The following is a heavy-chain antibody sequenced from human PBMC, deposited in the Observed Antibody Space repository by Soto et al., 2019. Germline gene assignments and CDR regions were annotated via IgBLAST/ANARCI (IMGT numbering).Heavy chain of an antibody. CDR2: IYYSGST. CDR3: ARGSRRFLEWLPAKYYFDY. V-gene: IGHV4-39*07. CDR1: GGSISSSSYY. D-gene: IGHD3-3*01. J-gene: IGHJ4*02. Sequence: SETLSLTCTVSGGSISSSSYYWGWIRQPPGKGLEWIGSIYYSGSTYYNPSLKSRVTISVDTSKNQFSLKLSSVTAADTAVYYCARGSRRFLEWLPAKYYFDYWGQGTLVTVSS.